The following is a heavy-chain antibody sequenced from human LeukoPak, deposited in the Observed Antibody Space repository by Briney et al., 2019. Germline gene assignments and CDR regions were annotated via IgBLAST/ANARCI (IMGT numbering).Heavy chain of an antibody. V-gene: IGHV3-30*04. CDR2: IFYDGSDE. CDR3: ARDFTPEWFDIH. J-gene: IGHJ4*02. Sequence: PGGSLRLSCVASGLAFSSYSMHWVRQAPGKGLEWVGVIFYDGSDEYYTDSVKGRFTISRDNSKNTVYLQMNSLRADDTAVYYCARDFTPEWFDIHWGQGTLVTVSS. D-gene: IGHD3-3*01. CDR1: GLAFSSYS.